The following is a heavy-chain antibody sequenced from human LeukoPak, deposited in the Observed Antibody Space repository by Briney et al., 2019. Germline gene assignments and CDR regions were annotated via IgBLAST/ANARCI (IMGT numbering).Heavy chain of an antibody. CDR3: ARQGRGVPTDY. V-gene: IGHV4-39*01. D-gene: IGHD4/OR15-4a*01. Sequence: PSETLSLTCTVSGGSISSNNHNWAWIRQPPGKGLEWIASVYSSGSTYYNPSPKSRVTISVDTSKNQFSLKLSSVTAADTAVYYCARQGRGVPTDYWGQGTLVTVSS. J-gene: IGHJ4*02. CDR1: GGSISSNNHN. CDR2: VYSSGST.